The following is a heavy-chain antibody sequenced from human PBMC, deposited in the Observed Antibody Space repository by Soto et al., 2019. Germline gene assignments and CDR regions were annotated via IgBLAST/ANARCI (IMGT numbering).Heavy chain of an antibody. J-gene: IGHJ5*02. CDR1: GFTFSSYA. V-gene: IGHV3-23*01. D-gene: IGHD3-3*01. CDR3: AKSTTIFGVVIPGWFDP. CDR2: ISGSGGST. Sequence: GGSLRLSCAASGFTFSSYAMSWVRQAPGKGLEWVPAISGSGGSTYYADSVKGRFTISRDNSKNTLYLQMNSLRAEDTAVYYCAKSTTIFGVVIPGWFDPWSQGPLVTVSS.